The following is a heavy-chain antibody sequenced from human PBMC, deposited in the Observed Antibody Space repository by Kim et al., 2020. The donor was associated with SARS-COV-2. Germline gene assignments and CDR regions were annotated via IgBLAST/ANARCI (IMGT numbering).Heavy chain of an antibody. Sequence: QKLQGRVTMTTDTSTSTAYMELRSLRSDDTAVYYCARDATVSGMDDAFDIWGQGTMVTVSS. D-gene: IGHD6-19*01. CDR3: ARDATVSGMDDAFDI. J-gene: IGHJ3*02. V-gene: IGHV1-18*01.